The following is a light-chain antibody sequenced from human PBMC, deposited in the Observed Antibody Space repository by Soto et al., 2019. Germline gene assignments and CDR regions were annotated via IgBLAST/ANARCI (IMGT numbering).Light chain of an antibody. V-gene: IGKV3D-7*01. J-gene: IGKJ5*01. CDR3: QQDYNLPIT. CDR2: GAS. Sequence: EIVLTQSPGTLSLSPGERATLSCRASQSVSSNFLAWYQQRPGQAPRLLIYGASTRATGIPARFSGSGRGSGTDFTLTISSLQPEDFAVYYCQQDYNLPITFGQGTRLEIK. CDR1: QSVSSNF.